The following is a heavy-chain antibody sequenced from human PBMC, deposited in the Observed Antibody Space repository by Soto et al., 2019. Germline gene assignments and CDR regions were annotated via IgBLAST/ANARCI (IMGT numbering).Heavy chain of an antibody. D-gene: IGHD3-10*01. CDR2: ISGSGGGT. V-gene: IGHV3-23*01. J-gene: IGHJ6*02. Sequence: GGSLRLSCAASGFTFSSYAMNWVRQAPGKGLEWVAAISGSGGGTYYGDSVKGRFTISRDNSKNTLYLQMNSLRAEDTPVYYCAKDRGHYHYHFGMDVWGQGTTVTVSS. CDR3: AKDRGHYHYHFGMDV. CDR1: GFTFSSYA.